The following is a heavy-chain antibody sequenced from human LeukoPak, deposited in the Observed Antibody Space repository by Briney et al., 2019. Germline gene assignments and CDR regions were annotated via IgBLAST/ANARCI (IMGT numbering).Heavy chain of an antibody. Sequence: GGSLRLSCAASGFTFNSYAMHWVRQTPGKGLEWVAVISYDGSNKLYADSVKGRFTISRDNSKNTLYLQMNSLRAEDTAVYYCAKPYDSGTFPPGYWGQGTLVTVSS. CDR3: AKPYDSGTFPPGY. V-gene: IGHV3-30-3*02. CDR1: GFTFNSYA. J-gene: IGHJ4*02. D-gene: IGHD3-10*01. CDR2: ISYDGSNK.